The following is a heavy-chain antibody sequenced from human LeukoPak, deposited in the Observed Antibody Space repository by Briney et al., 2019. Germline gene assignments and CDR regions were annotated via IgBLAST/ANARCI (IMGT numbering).Heavy chain of an antibody. CDR1: GFTFSSYW. V-gene: IGHV3-7*01. D-gene: IGHD6-13*01. CDR3: ARADSSSWYYFDY. J-gene: IGHJ4*02. CDR2: IKQDGSEK. Sequence: GGSLRLSCAASGFTFSSYWMSWVRQAPGKGLEWVANIKQDGSEKYYVDSVKGRFTISRDNAKNSLYLQMNSLRTEDTAVYYCARADSSSWYYFDYWGQGTLVTVSS.